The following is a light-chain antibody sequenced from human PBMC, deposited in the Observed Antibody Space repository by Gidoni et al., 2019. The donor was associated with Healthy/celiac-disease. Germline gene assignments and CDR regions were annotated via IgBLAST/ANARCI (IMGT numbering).Light chain of an antibody. CDR3: QQSYGTPLT. Sequence: DIQMTQSPSSLSASVGDRVTITCRASQSISSYLNWYQQKPGKAPKLLIYAASSLQSGVPSSFSGSGSGTDFTLTISSLQPEDFATYYCQQSYGTPLTFGQGTRLEIK. CDR1: QSISSY. CDR2: AAS. V-gene: IGKV1-39*01. J-gene: IGKJ5*01.